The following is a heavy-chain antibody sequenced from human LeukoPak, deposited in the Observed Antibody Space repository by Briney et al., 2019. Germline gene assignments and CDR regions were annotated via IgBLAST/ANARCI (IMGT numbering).Heavy chain of an antibody. J-gene: IGHJ4*02. Sequence: GESLKISCKSSGYRFISYWIAWVRHTPGKGLECMGIIYPGDSDTRYSPSFQGQVTISADESINTAYLQWSSLKASDTAVYYCARQNGIVGAPIDYWGQGTLVTVSS. CDR1: GYRFISYW. D-gene: IGHD1-26*01. V-gene: IGHV5-51*01. CDR2: IYPGDSDT. CDR3: ARQNGIVGAPIDY.